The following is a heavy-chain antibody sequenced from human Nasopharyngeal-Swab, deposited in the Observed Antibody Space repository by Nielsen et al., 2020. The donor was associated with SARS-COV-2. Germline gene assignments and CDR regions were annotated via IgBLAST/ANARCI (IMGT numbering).Heavy chain of an antibody. D-gene: IGHD4/OR15-4a*01. V-gene: IGHV3-53*01. CDR3: ARSRTDYGGTWYDAFDI. CDR1: GFSVGGNY. J-gene: IGHJ3*02. Sequence: GESLKISCAPSGFSVGGNYVSWVRQAPGKGLEWVSILYSGGVTFYADSVEGRFTISRDNVKNTLYLQMNSLRAEDTAVYYCARSRTDYGGTWYDAFDIWGQGTSVTVSS. CDR2: LYSGGVT.